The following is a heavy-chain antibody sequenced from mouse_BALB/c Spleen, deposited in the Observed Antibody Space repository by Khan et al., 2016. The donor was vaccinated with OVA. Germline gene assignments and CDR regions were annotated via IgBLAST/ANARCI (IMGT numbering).Heavy chain of an antibody. D-gene: IGHD4-1*01. Sequence: EVQLQESGGDLVKSGGSLKLSCAASGFTFTNYGMSWVRQTPDKRLEWVTTISSSSTYTYYPDSVKGRFTISRNNAKNTLYLQMSSLKSEDTAMYYCASHLTGSFAYWGQGTLVTVSA. CDR1: GFTFTNYG. CDR3: ASHLTGSFAY. V-gene: IGHV5-6*01. CDR2: ISSSSTYT. J-gene: IGHJ3*01.